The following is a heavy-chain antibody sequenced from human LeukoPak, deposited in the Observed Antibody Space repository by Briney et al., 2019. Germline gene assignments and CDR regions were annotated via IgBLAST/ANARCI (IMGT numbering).Heavy chain of an antibody. V-gene: IGHV1-18*01. D-gene: IGHD2-15*01. Sequence: ASVKVSCKASGYTFTSYGISWVRQAPGQGLEWMGWISAYNGNTNCAQKLQGRVTMTTDTSTSTAYMELRSLRSDDTAVYYCARVLSLGAATLDYYYYMDVWGKGTTVTVSS. CDR2: ISAYNGNT. CDR3: ARVLSLGAATLDYYYYMDV. J-gene: IGHJ6*03. CDR1: GYTFTSYG.